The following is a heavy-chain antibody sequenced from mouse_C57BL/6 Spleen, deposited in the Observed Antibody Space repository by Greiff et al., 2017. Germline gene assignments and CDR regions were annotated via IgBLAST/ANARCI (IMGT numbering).Heavy chain of an antibody. CDR1: GFTFSDYG. V-gene: IGHV5-17*01. D-gene: IGHD1-1*01. CDR2: ISSCSSTI. CDR3: ARPEGSIPYWYFDV. J-gene: IGHJ1*03. Sequence: EVKLVESGGGLVKPGGSLKLSCAASGFTFSDYGMHWVRQAPEKGLEWVAYISSCSSTIYYADTVKGRFTLSRDNAKNTLFLQLTSLRSEDTAMYYCARPEGSIPYWYFDVWGTGTTVTVSS.